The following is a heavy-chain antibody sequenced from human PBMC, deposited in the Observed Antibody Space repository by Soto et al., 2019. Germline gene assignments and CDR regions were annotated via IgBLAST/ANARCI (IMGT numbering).Heavy chain of an antibody. CDR1: GYTFSNYD. J-gene: IGHJ4*02. V-gene: IGHV1-8*01. Sequence: QVQLVQSGAELKKPGASVKVSCKASGYTFSNYDMTWVRQATGQGPEWIGWVNPNNGDTGYAQKFQGRVTLTTDISTTTSYMELTSRRSEDTAIYYCAKVSRKGSAIDFDYWGQGTLITVSS. D-gene: IGHD3-10*01. CDR2: VNPNNGDT. CDR3: AKVSRKGSAIDFDY.